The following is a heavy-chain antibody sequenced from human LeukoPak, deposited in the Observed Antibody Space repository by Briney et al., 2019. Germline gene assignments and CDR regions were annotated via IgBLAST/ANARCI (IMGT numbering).Heavy chain of an antibody. D-gene: IGHD6-19*01. Sequence: ASVKVSCKASGYTFTIYGFNWVRQAPGQGLEWMGWISAYNGNTNYAQKFQGRVTMTTDTSTSTVYMELRSLRSDDTAVYYCAREEYNRGWYPFDNWGQGTLVTVSS. V-gene: IGHV1-18*01. CDR3: AREEYNRGWYPFDN. CDR1: GYTFTIYG. J-gene: IGHJ4*02. CDR2: ISAYNGNT.